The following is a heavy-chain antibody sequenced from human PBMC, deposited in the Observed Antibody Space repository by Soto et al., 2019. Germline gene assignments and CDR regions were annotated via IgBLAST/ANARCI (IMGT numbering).Heavy chain of an antibody. CDR2: IYYSGST. J-gene: IGHJ4*02. Sequence: PSETLSLTCTVSGGSISSSSYYWGWIRQPPGKGLEWIGSIYYSGSTYYNPSLKSRVTISVDTSKNQFSLKLSSVTAADTAVYYCATLMVASVYYFDYWGQGTLVTVSS. CDR3: ATLMVASVYYFDY. CDR1: GGSISSSSYY. D-gene: IGHD5-12*01. V-gene: IGHV4-39*01.